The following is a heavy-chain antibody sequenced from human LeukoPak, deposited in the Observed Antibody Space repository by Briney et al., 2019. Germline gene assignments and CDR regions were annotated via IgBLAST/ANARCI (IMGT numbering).Heavy chain of an antibody. Sequence: SEILSLTCTVSGGSINNYYWSWIRQPPGKGLELIRYIYYSGSPNYNPSLKSRVTMSVDTSKNQFSLKVNSVTAADTAVYYCARRTGYYGGFDYWGQGTLVTVSS. J-gene: IGHJ4*02. CDR2: IYYSGSP. D-gene: IGHD3/OR15-3a*01. CDR3: ARRTGYYGGFDY. CDR1: GGSINNYY. V-gene: IGHV4-59*01.